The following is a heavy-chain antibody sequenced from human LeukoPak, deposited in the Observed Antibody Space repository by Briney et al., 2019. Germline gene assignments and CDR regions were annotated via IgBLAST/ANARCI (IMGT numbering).Heavy chain of an antibody. D-gene: IGHD3-10*01. V-gene: IGHV1-69*06. CDR3: ARFVVRGALLDY. J-gene: IGHJ4*02. CDR1: GGTFSSYA. CDR2: IIPIFDTA. Sequence: ASVKVSCKASGGTFSSYAISWVRQAPGQGLEWMGGIIPIFDTANYAQKFQGRVTITADKSTSTAYMELSSLRSEDTAVYYCARFVVRGALLDYWGQGTLVTVSS.